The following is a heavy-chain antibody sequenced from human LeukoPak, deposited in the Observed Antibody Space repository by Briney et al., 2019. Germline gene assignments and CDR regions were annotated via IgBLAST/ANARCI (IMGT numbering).Heavy chain of an antibody. J-gene: IGHJ6*02. CDR1: GYTFTSYD. V-gene: IGHV1-8*01. CDR2: RNPNSANT. CDR3: ARLASSSWPLYYYYGMDV. D-gene: IGHD6-13*01. Sequence: GASVKVSCKASGYTFTSYDINGVRQATGQGLEWLGGRNPNSANTGNAQKLQGRVTMTRNTSISTAYMELSSLRSEETAVYYCARLASSSWPLYYYYGMDVWGQGPTVTVSS.